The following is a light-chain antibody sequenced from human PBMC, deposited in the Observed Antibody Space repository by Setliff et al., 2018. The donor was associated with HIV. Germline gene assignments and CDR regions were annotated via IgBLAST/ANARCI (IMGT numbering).Light chain of an antibody. J-gene: IGLJ1*01. V-gene: IGLV2-18*02. Sequence: QSVLTQPPSVSGSPGQSVTISCTGTNSDIGSYNRVSWYQQPPGTAPKLIFYEVNYRPSGVPNRFSGSSSGNTASLAISGLQAEDEADYYCSSYTSSHTYLFGSGTRSPS. CDR1: NSDIGSYNR. CDR2: EVN. CDR3: SSYTSSHTYL.